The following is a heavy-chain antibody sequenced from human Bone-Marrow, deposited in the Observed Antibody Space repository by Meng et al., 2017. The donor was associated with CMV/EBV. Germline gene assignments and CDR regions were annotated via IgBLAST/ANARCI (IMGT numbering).Heavy chain of an antibody. CDR3: ARSTYSSSWRGDY. Sequence: GESLKISCAASGFTFSKYSAHWVRQAPDKGLEWVALVSNDGNNKYYAGSVRGRFTVSRDNSKNTLYLQMDSLRVEDTAVYYCARSTYSSSWRGDYWGQGTLVTVSS. J-gene: IGHJ4*02. V-gene: IGHV3-30*04. CDR1: GFTFSKYS. D-gene: IGHD6-13*01. CDR2: VSNDGNNK.